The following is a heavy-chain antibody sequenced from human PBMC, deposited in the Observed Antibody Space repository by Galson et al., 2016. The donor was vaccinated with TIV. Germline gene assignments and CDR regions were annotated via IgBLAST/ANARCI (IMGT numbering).Heavy chain of an antibody. CDR2: IYPGDSET. J-gene: IGHJ6*02. CDR1: GYTFTNYW. D-gene: IGHD4-17*01. Sequence: QSGAEVKKPGESLKISCKGSGYTFTNYWIVWVRQMPGKGLEWMGIIYPGDSETTYSPSFQGQVTISADKSISTAYLQWSSLKASDTAMYYCARHNGDDLPSGSYPYSFGMDVWGQGTAVTVSS. CDR3: ARHNGDDLPSGSYPYSFGMDV. V-gene: IGHV5-51*01.